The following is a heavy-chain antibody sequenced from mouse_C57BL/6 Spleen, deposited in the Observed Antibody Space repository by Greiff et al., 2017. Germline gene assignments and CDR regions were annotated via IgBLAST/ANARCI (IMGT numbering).Heavy chain of an antibody. CDR2: INPNNGGT. Sequence: VQLQQSGPELVKPGASVKISCKASGYTFTDYYLNWVKQSHGKSLEWIGDINPNNGGTSSNQKLKGTPPLPVANSSSTAYMELRSLTSEDSAVYYCATHYSGSSFDYWGQGTTLTGSS. V-gene: IGHV1-26*01. CDR1: GYTFTDYY. D-gene: IGHD1-1*01. J-gene: IGHJ2*01. CDR3: ATHYSGSSFDY.